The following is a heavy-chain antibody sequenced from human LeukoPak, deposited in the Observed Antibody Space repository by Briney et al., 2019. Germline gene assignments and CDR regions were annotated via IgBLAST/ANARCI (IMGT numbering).Heavy chain of an antibody. CDR3: ARDICSSTSWHNFDY. D-gene: IGHD2-2*01. CDR1: GFTFSSYW. CDR2: IKQDGSEK. J-gene: IGHJ4*02. V-gene: IGHV3-7*01. Sequence: GGSLRLSCAASGFTFSSYWMSWVRQAPGKGLEWVANIKQDGSEKYYVDSVKGRFTISRDNAKNSLYLQMNSLRAEETAVYYCARDICSSTSWHNFDYWGQGTLVTVSS.